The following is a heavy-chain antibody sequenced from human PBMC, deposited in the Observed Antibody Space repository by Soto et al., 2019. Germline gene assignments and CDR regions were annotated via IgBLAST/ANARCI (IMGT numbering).Heavy chain of an antibody. CDR1: GFTFSSYS. Sequence: EVQLVESGGGLVQPGGSLRLSCAASGFTFSSYSMNWVRQAPGKGLEWVSYSSSSSSTIYYADSVKGRFTISRDNAKNSLYLPMNSLRAEDTAVYYCARVGLLWFGELLYYFDYWGQGTLVTVSS. CDR3: ARVGLLWFGELLYYFDY. V-gene: IGHV3-48*01. CDR2: SSSSSSTI. D-gene: IGHD3-10*01. J-gene: IGHJ4*02.